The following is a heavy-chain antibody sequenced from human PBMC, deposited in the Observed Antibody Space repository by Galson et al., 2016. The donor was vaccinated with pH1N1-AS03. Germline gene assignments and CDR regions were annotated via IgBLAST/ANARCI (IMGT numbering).Heavy chain of an antibody. D-gene: IGHD3-22*01. CDR2: VSGSGVGT. V-gene: IGHV3-23*01. Sequence: SLRLSCAASGFTLTKSAMSWVRQAPGKGLEWVSSVSGSGVGTFYSDSVKGRFTISRDNSKNTLYLQMNSLRADDPAVYFCATRKGDYDGPEEWGQGTLVTVSS. CDR1: GFTLTKSA. J-gene: IGHJ4*02. CDR3: ATRKGDYDGPEE.